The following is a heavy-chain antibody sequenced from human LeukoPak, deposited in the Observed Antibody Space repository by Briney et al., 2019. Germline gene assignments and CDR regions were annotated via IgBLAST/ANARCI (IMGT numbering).Heavy chain of an antibody. CDR2: ISAYNGDT. V-gene: IGHV1-18*01. CDR3: ARDLPDLTYSYDSSGLDY. J-gene: IGHJ4*02. CDR1: GYTFTSYG. Sequence: ASVTVSCKASGYTFTSYGISWVRQAPGQGLEWMGWISAYNGDTNYAQMLQGRVTLTTDASTNTAYMELRSLRSDDTAVYYCARDLPDLTYSYDSSGLDYWGQGTLVTVST. D-gene: IGHD3-22*01.